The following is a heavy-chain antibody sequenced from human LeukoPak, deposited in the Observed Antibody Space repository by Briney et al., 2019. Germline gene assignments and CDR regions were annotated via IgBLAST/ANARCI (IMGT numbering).Heavy chain of an antibody. CDR3: ARRIAAAALDY. J-gene: IGHJ4*02. D-gene: IGHD6-13*01. V-gene: IGHV4-39*01. Sequence: TSETLSLTCTVSGGSISSSSYNWDWIRQPPGKGLEWIGNIYYSGSTYYNPSLKSRVTISVDTSKNQFSLKLSSVTATDTAVYYCARRIAAAALDYWGQGTLVTVSS. CDR1: GGSISSSSYN. CDR2: IYYSGST.